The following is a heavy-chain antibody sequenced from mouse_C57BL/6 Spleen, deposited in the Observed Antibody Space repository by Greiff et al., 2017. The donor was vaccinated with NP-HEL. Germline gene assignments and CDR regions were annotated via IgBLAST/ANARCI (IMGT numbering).Heavy chain of an antibody. CDR1: GFTFSDYG. CDR3: ARDDGYYVGWFAY. D-gene: IGHD2-3*01. Sequence: EVQLVESGGGLVKPGGSLKLSCAASGFTFSDYGMHWVRQAPEKGLEWVAYISSGSSTIYYADTVKGRFTISRDNAKNTLFLQMTSLRSEDTAMYYCARDDGYYVGWFAYWDQGTLVTVSA. V-gene: IGHV5-17*01. CDR2: ISSGSSTI. J-gene: IGHJ3*01.